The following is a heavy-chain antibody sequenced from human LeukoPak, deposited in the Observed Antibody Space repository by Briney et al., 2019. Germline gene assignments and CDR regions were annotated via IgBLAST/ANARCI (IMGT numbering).Heavy chain of an antibody. D-gene: IGHD3-22*01. J-gene: IGHJ4*02. V-gene: IGHV3-21*01. CDR1: GFTFSRYS. CDR2: ISSSSSFI. Sequence: PGGSLRLSCAASGFTFSRYSMNWVRQAPGKGLEWVSSISSSSSFIYYADSVKGRFTISRDNAKNSLYLQMNSLRAEDTAVYYCARDPNYDINYWGQGTLVTVSS. CDR3: ARDPNYDINY.